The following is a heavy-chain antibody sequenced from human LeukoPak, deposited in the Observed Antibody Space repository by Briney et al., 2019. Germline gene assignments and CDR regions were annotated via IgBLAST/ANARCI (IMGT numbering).Heavy chain of an antibody. D-gene: IGHD3-10*01. V-gene: IGHV1-46*01. CDR2: INPSGGST. CDR3: ARTDNYYGSGSRAGFDY. J-gene: IGHJ4*02. CDR1: GYTFTSYY. Sequence: ASVKVSCKASGYTFTSYYMHWVRQAPGQGLEWMGIINPSGGSTSYAQKFQGRVTMTRDMSTSTVYMELSSLRSEDTAVYYCARTDNYYGSGSRAGFDYWGQGTLVTVSS.